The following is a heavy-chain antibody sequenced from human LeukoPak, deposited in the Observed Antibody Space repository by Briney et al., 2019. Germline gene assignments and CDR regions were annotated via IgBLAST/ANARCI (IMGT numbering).Heavy chain of an antibody. CDR2: IYYSGST. Sequence: PSETLSLTCTVSGGSISSSSYYWGWIRQPPGKGLEWIGSIYYSGSTYYNPSLKSRVTISVDTSKNQFSLKLSSVTAADTAVYYCARLPGAHWGQGTLVTVSS. D-gene: IGHD1-26*01. CDR1: GGSISSSSYY. CDR3: ARLPGAH. V-gene: IGHV4-39*01. J-gene: IGHJ4*02.